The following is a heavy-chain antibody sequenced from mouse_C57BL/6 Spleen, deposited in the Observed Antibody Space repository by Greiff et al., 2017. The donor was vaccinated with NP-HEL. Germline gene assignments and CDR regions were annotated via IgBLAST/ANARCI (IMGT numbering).Heavy chain of an antibody. CDR1: GYSFTSYY. CDR3: ARRGVTTVVENYFDY. D-gene: IGHD1-1*01. J-gene: IGHJ2*01. CDR2: IYPGSGNT. Sequence: QVQLKQSGPELVKPGASVKISCKASGYSFTSYYIHWVKQRPGQGLEWIGWIYPGSGNTKYNEKFKGKATLTADTSSSTAYMQLSSLTSEDSAVYYCARRGVTTVVENYFDYWGQGTTLTVSS. V-gene: IGHV1-66*01.